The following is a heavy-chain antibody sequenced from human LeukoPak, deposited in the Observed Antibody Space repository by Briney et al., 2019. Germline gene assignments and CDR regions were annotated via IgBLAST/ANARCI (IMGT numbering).Heavy chain of an antibody. D-gene: IGHD2-8*01. CDR3: SRENGAFSPFGY. J-gene: IGHJ4*02. CDR2: IYYSGYT. Sequence: SETLSLTCTVSGGSISNYYWSWIRQPPGKGLEWIGYIYYSGYTNYNPSLKSRVTISLDTSKNQFSLKLRSVTAADTAVYYCSRENGAFSPFGYWGQGTLVTVLS. V-gene: IGHV4-59*12. CDR1: GGSISNYY.